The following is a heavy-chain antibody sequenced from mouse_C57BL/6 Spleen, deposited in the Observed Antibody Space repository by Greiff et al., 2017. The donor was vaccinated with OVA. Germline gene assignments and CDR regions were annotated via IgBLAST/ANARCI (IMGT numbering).Heavy chain of an antibody. V-gene: IGHV1-52*01. CDR3: ARSHGSSYFFAY. CDR1: GYTFTSYW. J-gene: IGHJ3*01. Sequence: VQLQQPGAELVRPGSSVKLSCKASGYTFTSYWMHWVKQRPIQGLEWIGTIDPSDSETHYNQTFKDKATLTVDKSSSTAYMQPSSLTSEDSAVYYCARSHGSSYFFAYWGQGTLVTVSA. CDR2: IDPSDSET. D-gene: IGHD1-1*01.